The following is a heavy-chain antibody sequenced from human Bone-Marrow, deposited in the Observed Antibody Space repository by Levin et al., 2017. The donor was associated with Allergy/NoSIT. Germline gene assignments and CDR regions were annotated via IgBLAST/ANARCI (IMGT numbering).Heavy chain of an antibody. Sequence: TSETLSLTCTVSGASINNSYWSWIRQSPGKGLEWIGYIYYSGSTNYNPSLKSRVTISVDTSKNQFSLKVRSLTAADTAVYFCVRGSGYYRFDPWGQGALVTVSS. J-gene: IGHJ5*02. CDR1: GASINNSY. CDR2: IYYSGST. D-gene: IGHD1-26*01. V-gene: IGHV4-59*01. CDR3: VRGSGYYRFDP.